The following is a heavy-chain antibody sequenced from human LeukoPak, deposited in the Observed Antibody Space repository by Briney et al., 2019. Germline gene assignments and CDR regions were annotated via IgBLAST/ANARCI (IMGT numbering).Heavy chain of an antibody. Sequence: GGSLRLSCAASGFTFSSFDMHWVRQAPGKGLEWVAVIWNDGSNKYYADSMKGRFTISRDNSKNTLYLQMNSLRAEDTAVYYCARDPIPYCDGDCYYFDYWGQGTLVTVSS. D-gene: IGHD2-21*02. V-gene: IGHV3-33*01. CDR3: ARDPIPYCDGDCYYFDY. CDR1: GFTFSSFD. J-gene: IGHJ4*02. CDR2: IWNDGSNK.